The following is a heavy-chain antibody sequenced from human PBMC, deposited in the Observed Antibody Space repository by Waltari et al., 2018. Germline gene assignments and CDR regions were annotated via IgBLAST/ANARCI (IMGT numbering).Heavy chain of an antibody. J-gene: IGHJ5*02. CDR3: ARDPKGGDSSSWYGFDP. Sequence: QVQLQESGPGLVKPSGTLSLTCVVSGGSISTSHRWSWVRQPPGKGLEWIGEISHSGTTKYNPSLNSRVTISLDKSKNQFSLKVTSVTAVDTAVYYCARDPKGGDSSSWYGFDPWGQGTLVTVSS. CDR2: ISHSGTT. CDR1: GGSISTSHR. V-gene: IGHV4-4*02. D-gene: IGHD6-13*01.